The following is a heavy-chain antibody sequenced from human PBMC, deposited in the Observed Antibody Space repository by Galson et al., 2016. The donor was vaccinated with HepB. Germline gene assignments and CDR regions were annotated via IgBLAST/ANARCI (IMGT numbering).Heavy chain of an antibody. CDR1: GFTFTSYA. Sequence: SLRLSCAASGFTFTSYAMHWVRQAPGKGLEWVAVISYDGSDKFYADSVKGRFTISRDNSKNTLYLQMNSLRAEDTAVYYCARGKDYYYMDVWGPGTLVTVSS. CDR3: ARGKDYYYMDV. J-gene: IGHJ6*03. CDR2: ISYDGSDK. V-gene: IGHV3-30-3*01.